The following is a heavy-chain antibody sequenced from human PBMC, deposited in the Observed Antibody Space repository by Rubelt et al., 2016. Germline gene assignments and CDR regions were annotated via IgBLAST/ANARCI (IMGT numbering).Heavy chain of an antibody. CDR1: GFFFTTYG. CDR3: AREGGYDFGGDY. D-gene: IGHD5-12*01. CDR2: ISGGGTNT. V-gene: IGHV3-48*01. Sequence: EVQLVESGGGLAQPGGSLRLSCAASGFFFTTYGMNWVRQAPGKGLEWVSLISGGGTNTYYAEPVKGRYTIPRDDATKSLDLQMNRLSVEDTAVYYCAREGGYDFGGDYWGQGTLVTVSS. J-gene: IGHJ4*02.